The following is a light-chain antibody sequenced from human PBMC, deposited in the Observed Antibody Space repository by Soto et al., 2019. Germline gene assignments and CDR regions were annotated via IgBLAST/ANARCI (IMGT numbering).Light chain of an antibody. CDR1: SSDVGGYNY. J-gene: IGLJ2*01. Sequence: QSVLTQPPSASGSPGQSVTISCTGTSSDVGGYNYVSLYQQHPDKAPKLMIYEVSKRPSGVPDRFSGSKSGNTASLTVSGLQAEDEADYYCSSYAGSNNLGVFGGGTKLTVL. V-gene: IGLV2-8*01. CDR2: EVS. CDR3: SSYAGSNNLGV.